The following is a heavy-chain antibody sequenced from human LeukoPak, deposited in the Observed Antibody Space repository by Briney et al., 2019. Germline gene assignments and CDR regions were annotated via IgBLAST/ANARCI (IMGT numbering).Heavy chain of an antibody. D-gene: IGHD3-22*01. V-gene: IGHV3-23*01. CDR3: AKLDYYDSSGYHPLDY. CDR2: ISGSAVST. CDR1: GFTFNNFA. J-gene: IGHJ4*02. Sequence: GGSLRLSCTASGFTFNNFAMSWVRQAPGKGLEWVSGISGSAVSTFYADSVKGRFTISRDNSKTTLYLHMDSLRVEDTAVYYCAKLDYYDSSGYHPLDYWGQGTLVTVSS.